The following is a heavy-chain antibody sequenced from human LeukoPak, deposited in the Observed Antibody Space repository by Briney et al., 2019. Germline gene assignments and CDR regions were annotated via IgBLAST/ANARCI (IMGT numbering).Heavy chain of an antibody. J-gene: IGHJ4*02. CDR1: GYMFTSYG. D-gene: IGHD5-12*01. V-gene: IGHV7-4-1*02. CDR2: INTNTGNP. Sequence: GASVKVSCKASGYMFTSYGMNWVRQAPGQGLEWMGWINTNTGNPTYAQGFTGRFVFSLDTSVSTAYLQISSLKAEDTAVYYCAREAVATIYLGALFDYWGQGTLVTVSS. CDR3: AREAVATIYLGALFDY.